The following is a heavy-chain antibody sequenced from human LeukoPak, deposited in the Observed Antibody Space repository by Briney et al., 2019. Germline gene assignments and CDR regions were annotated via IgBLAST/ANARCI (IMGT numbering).Heavy chain of an antibody. D-gene: IGHD6-19*01. CDR3: AKDRVKSVAGYFDY. Sequence: QPGGSLRLSCAASGFTFSSYAMTWVRQAPGKGLEWVSAISGSGDSTYYADSVKGRFTISRDNSKNTLYLQMNSLRAEDTAVYYCAKDRVKSVAGYFDYWGQGTLVTVSS. J-gene: IGHJ4*02. CDR1: GFTFSSYA. V-gene: IGHV3-23*01. CDR2: ISGSGDST.